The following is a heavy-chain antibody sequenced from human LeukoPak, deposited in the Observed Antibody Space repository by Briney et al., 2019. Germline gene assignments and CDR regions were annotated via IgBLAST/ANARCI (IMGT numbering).Heavy chain of an antibody. CDR3: AGGLKIYGSGYYFTY. Sequence: PSETLSLTCAVYGGSFSGYYWSWIRQPPGKGLEWIGEINHSGSTNYNPSLKSRVTISADTSKDQFSLKLTSVTAADSAVYYCAGGLKIYGSGYYFTYWGRGTLVTVSS. CDR2: INHSGST. CDR1: GGSFSGYY. D-gene: IGHD3-10*01. J-gene: IGHJ4*02. V-gene: IGHV4-34*01.